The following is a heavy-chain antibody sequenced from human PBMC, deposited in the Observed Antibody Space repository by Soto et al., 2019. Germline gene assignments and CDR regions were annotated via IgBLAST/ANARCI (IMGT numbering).Heavy chain of an antibody. V-gene: IGHV1-69*13. Sequence: SVKVYCEASGYTFTSYYMHWVRQAPGQRPEWKGGIIPIFGAANYAPKFQSRVTITADVSTSTAYMELSSLRSEDTAVYFCAEGLAARRYYFDYWGEGILVTVSS. CDR2: IIPIFGAA. J-gene: IGHJ4*02. CDR1: GYTFTSYY. CDR3: AEGLAARRYYFDY. D-gene: IGHD6-6*01.